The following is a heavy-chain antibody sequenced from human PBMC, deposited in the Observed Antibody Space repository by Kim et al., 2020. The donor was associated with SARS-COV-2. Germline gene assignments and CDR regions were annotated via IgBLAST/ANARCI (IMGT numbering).Heavy chain of an antibody. CDR1: GFTFSSYA. J-gene: IGHJ6*02. CDR3: ARDSAITIFGVVIINYYYGMDV. Sequence: GGSLRLSCAASGFTFSSYAMHWVRQAPGKGLEYVSAISSNGGSTYYANSVKDRFTISRDNSKNTLYLRMGSLRAEDMAVYYCARDSAITIFGVVIINYYYGMDVWGQGTTVTVSS. D-gene: IGHD3-3*01. V-gene: IGHV3-64*01. CDR2: ISSNGGST.